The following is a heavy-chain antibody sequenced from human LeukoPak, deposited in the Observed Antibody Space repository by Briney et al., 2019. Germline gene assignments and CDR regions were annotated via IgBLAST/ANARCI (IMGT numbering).Heavy chain of an antibody. CDR3: ARSLYYYGSDSFDI. Sequence: SETLSLTCTVSGGSISGSSYYWGWIRQPPGKGLEWIGSIYYSGSTYYNPSLKSRVTISVDTSKNQFSLKLSSVTAADTAVYYCARSLYYYGSDSFDIWGRGTMVTVSS. J-gene: IGHJ3*02. CDR2: IYYSGST. D-gene: IGHD3-10*01. V-gene: IGHV4-39*07. CDR1: GGSISGSSYY.